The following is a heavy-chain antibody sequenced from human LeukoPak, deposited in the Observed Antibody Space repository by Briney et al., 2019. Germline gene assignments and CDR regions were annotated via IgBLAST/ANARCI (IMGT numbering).Heavy chain of an antibody. D-gene: IGHD6-13*01. CDR3: ARLAAAGPLPDY. CDR2: MNPNSGNT. J-gene: IGHJ4*02. V-gene: IGHV1-8*01. Sequence: ASVKVSCKASGYTFTSYDINWVRQATGQGLEWMGWMNPNSGNTGYAQKFQGRVTMTRNTSISTAYMELSSLRSEDTAVYYCARLAAAGPLPDYWGQGTLVTVSS. CDR1: GYTFTSYD.